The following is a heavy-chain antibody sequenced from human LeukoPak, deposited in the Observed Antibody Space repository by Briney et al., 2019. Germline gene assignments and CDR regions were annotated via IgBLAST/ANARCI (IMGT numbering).Heavy chain of an antibody. D-gene: IGHD1-1*01. CDR2: TYYRSKWFI. Sequence: SQTLSLTCAISGDSVSSNTGIWNWVRQSPSRGLEWLGRTYYRSKWFIDYALSVKGRMTINPDTSKNQFSLQLNSVTPEDTAVYYCARNKVRNGFDIWGQGTMVTVSS. CDR1: GDSVSSNTGI. V-gene: IGHV6-1*01. CDR3: ARNKVRNGFDI. J-gene: IGHJ3*02.